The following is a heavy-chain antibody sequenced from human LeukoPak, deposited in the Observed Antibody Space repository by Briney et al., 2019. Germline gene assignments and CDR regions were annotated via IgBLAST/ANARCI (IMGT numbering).Heavy chain of an antibody. Sequence: SVKVSCKASGGTFSSYTISWVRQAPGQGLERMGRIIPILGIANYAQKFQGRVTITADKSTSTAYMELSSLRSEDTAVYCCASGVYSYGYVLNYWGEGTLATVSS. V-gene: IGHV1-69*02. CDR2: IIPILGIA. J-gene: IGHJ4*02. CDR1: GGTFSSYT. CDR3: ASGVYSYGYVLNY. D-gene: IGHD5-18*01.